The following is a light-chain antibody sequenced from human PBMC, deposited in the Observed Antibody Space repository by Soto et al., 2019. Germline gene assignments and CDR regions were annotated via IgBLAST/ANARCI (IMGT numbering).Light chain of an antibody. Sequence: DIQMTQSPSTLSASVGDRVTITCRASQSISSWLAWYQQKPGKAPKLLIYDASSLESGVPSRFSGSGSATEFTLTISSLQPDDFGVYFCQQYKDWPTTFGQGTKVDIK. CDR3: QQYKDWPTT. CDR1: QSISSW. J-gene: IGKJ1*01. CDR2: DAS. V-gene: IGKV1-5*01.